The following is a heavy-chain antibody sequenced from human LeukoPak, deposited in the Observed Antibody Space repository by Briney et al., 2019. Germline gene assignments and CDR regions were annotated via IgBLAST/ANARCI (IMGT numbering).Heavy chain of an antibody. CDR2: IYYSGST. J-gene: IGHJ6*03. CDR1: GGSISSSSYY. V-gene: IGHV4-39*02. Sequence: SETLSLTCTVSGGSISSSSYYWGWIRQPPGKGLEWIGSIYYSGSTYYNPSLKSRVTISVDTSKNQFSLKLSSVTAADTAVYYCAREGLLWFGESTIPLNYYYYYMDVWGKGTTVTVSS. D-gene: IGHD3-10*01. CDR3: AREGLLWFGESTIPLNYYYYYMDV.